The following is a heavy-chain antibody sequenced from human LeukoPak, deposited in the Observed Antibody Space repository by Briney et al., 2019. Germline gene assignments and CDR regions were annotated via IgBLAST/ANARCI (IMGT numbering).Heavy chain of an antibody. Sequence: PSETLSLTCAVYGGSFSGYYWSRIRQPPGKGLEWIGEINHSGSTNYNPSLKSRVTISVDTSKNQFSLKLSSVTAADTAVYYCARGPRTYYYGSGSYYISRYFDYWGQGTLVTVSS. D-gene: IGHD3-10*01. V-gene: IGHV4-34*01. CDR3: ARGPRTYYYGSGSYYISRYFDY. J-gene: IGHJ4*02. CDR1: GGSFSGYY. CDR2: INHSGST.